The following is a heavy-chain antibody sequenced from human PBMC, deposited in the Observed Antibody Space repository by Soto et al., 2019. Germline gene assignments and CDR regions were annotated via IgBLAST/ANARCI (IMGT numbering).Heavy chain of an antibody. D-gene: IGHD1-26*01. J-gene: IGHJ4*02. V-gene: IGHV4-4*02. CDR1: GGSISSSNW. Sequence: SETLSLTCAVSGGSISSSNWWSWVRQPPGKGLEWIGEIYHSGSTNYNPSLKSRVTISVDKSKNQFSLKLSSVTAADTAVYYCASVGAWELRYVDYWGQGNLVTVSS. CDR3: ASVGAWELRYVDY. CDR2: IYHSGST.